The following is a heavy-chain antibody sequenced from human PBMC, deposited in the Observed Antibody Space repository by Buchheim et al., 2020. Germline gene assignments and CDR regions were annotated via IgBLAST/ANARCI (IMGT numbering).Heavy chain of an antibody. V-gene: IGHV3-30-3*01. D-gene: IGHD3-10*01. J-gene: IGHJ5*02. CDR2: ISYAGSNK. CDR1: GFTFSSDA. Sequence: QVQLVESGGGVVQPGRSLRRSCAASGFTFSSDAMHWVRQAPGKGLEWVAVISYAGSNKYYADSVKGRFTISRANSKNTLYLQMNSLRAEDTAVYYCARDSMVRGGHNWFDPWGQGTL. CDR3: ARDSMVRGGHNWFDP.